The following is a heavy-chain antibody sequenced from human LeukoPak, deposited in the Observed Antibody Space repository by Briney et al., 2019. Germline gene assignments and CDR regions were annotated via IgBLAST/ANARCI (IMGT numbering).Heavy chain of an antibody. J-gene: IGHJ6*02. D-gene: IGHD3-3*01. CDR3: AKDLPWSTLSYYGMDV. V-gene: IGHV3-30*18. CDR2: ISYDGSNK. Sequence: GGSLRLSCAASGFTFSSYGMHWVRQAPGKGLEWVAVISYDGSNKYYADSVKGRFTISRDNSKNTLYLQMNSLRAEDTAVYYRAKDLPWSTLSYYGMDVWGQGTTVTVSS. CDR1: GFTFSSYG.